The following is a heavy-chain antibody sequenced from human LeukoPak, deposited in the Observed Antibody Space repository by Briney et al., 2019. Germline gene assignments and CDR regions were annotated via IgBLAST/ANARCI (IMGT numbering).Heavy chain of an antibody. CDR2: TYYRSKWYY. Sequence: SQTLSLTRDLSGDTVSSNSAAWNWTRHSPSRGLEWLGRTYYRSKWYYDYAVSVKSRITISPDTSKNQFSLQLNSVTADDTAVYYCARGFALDFWGQGTMVTVSS. V-gene: IGHV6-1*01. CDR3: ARGFALDF. CDR1: GDTVSSNSAA. J-gene: IGHJ3*01.